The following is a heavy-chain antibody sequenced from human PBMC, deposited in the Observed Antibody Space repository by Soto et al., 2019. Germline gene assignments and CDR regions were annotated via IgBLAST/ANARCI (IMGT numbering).Heavy chain of an antibody. D-gene: IGHD3-3*01. CDR2: INPSGGST. CDR3: ARDYTIFGVVSYGMDV. Sequence: ASVKVSCKASGYTFTSYYMHWVRQAPGQGLEWMGIINPSGGSTSYAQKFQGRVTMTRDTSTSTVYMELSSLRSEDTAVYYCARDYTIFGVVSYGMDVWGQGTTAPVYS. CDR1: GYTFTSYY. J-gene: IGHJ6*02. V-gene: IGHV1-46*01.